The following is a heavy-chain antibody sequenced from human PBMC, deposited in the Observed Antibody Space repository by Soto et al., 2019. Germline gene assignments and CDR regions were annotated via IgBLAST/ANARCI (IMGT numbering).Heavy chain of an antibody. CDR2: IFYDGYT. J-gene: IGHJ4*02. V-gene: IGHV4-39*01. CDR3: ARLQAAVPHY. CDR1: GDSISGSPYF. D-gene: IGHD6-13*01. Sequence: QVQLQESGPGLVMPSETLSLTCTVSGDSISGSPYFWGWIRQPPGKRLEWIGSIFYDGYTLYTPSLKSRVTISVDTSKNQFSLKLTSVAAADTAIYFCARLQAAVPHYWGQGILFTVSS.